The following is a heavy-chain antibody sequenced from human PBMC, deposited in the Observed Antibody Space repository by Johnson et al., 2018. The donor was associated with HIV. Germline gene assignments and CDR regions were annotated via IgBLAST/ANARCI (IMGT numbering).Heavy chain of an antibody. CDR3: AKVVTSSSSWQDDAFDI. V-gene: IGHV3-30*04. Sequence: QVQLVESGGGVVQPGRSLRLSCAASGFTFSSYAMHWVRQAPGKGLEWVAVISYDGREKDYADSVKGRFTISRDNSKNTLYLEMNSLRVEDTAVYYCAKVVTSSSSWQDDAFDIWGQGTVVTVSS. D-gene: IGHD6-13*01. CDR1: GFTFSSYA. CDR2: ISYDGREK. J-gene: IGHJ3*02.